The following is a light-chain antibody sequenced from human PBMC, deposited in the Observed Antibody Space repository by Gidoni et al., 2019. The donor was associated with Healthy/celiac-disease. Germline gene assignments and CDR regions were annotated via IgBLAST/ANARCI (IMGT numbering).Light chain of an antibody. V-gene: IGLV1-40*01. J-gene: IGLJ2*01. CDR1: SSNIGAGYD. CDR3: QSYDSSLSGVV. Sequence: QSVLTKPPSVSGAPGQRVTISCTGSSSNIGAGYDVHWYPQLPGTAPKLLIYGNSNRPSGVPDRCSGSKSGTSASLAITGLQAEDEADYYCQSYDSSLSGVVFGGGTKLTVL. CDR2: GNS.